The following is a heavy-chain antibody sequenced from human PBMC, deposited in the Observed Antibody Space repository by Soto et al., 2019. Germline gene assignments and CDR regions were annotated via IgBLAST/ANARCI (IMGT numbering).Heavy chain of an antibody. CDR1: GGSFSGYY. Sequence: PSETLSLTCAVYGGSFSGYYWSWIRQPPGKGLEWIGEINHSGSTNYNPSLKSRVTISVDTSKNQFSLKLSSVTAADTAVYYCARGRLHTVTTSLNIPVNPFDPWGQGTLVTVSS. J-gene: IGHJ5*02. V-gene: IGHV4-34*01. CDR3: ARGRLHTVTTSLNIPVNPFDP. CDR2: INHSGST. D-gene: IGHD4-17*01.